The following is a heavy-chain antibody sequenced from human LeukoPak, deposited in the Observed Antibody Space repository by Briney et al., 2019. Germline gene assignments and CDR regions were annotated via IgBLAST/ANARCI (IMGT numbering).Heavy chain of an antibody. D-gene: IGHD2-2*01. V-gene: IGHV1-2*02. Sequence: SVKVSCKASGYTFTGYYMNWVRQAPVQGIEWMGWINPNSGGRNYAQKFQVRVTMTRDTSISTAYMELSRLRSDDTAVYYCARDDIVVVPVGFDPWGQGTLVTVSS. J-gene: IGHJ5*02. CDR1: GYTFTGYY. CDR3: ARDDIVVVPVGFDP. CDR2: INPNSGGR.